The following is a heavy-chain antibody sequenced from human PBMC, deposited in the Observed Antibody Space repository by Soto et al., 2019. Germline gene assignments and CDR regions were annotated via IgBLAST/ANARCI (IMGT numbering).Heavy chain of an antibody. Sequence: GGSLRLSCAASGFTVSSNYMSWVRQAPGKGLEWVSVIYSGGTTYYADSVKGRFTISRDNSKNTLYLQMNSLRAEDTAVYYCTRDRGYPDSFALWGQGTMVTVSS. J-gene: IGHJ3*01. CDR2: IYSGGTT. CDR1: GFTVSSNY. CDR3: TRDRGYPDSFAL. V-gene: IGHV3-66*01. D-gene: IGHD3-10*01.